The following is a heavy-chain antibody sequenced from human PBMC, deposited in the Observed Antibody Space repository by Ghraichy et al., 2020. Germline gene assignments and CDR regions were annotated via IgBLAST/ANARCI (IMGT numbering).Heavy chain of an antibody. D-gene: IGHD3-3*01. V-gene: IGHV3-30*18. Sequence: GGSLRLSCAASGFTFSSYGMHWVRQAPGKGLEWVAVISYDGSNKYYADSVKGRFTISRDNSKNTLYLQMNSLRAEDTAVYYCAKDLAFWSGYHYYYYGMDVWGKGTTVPGSS. J-gene: IGHJ6*04. CDR2: ISYDGSNK. CDR3: AKDLAFWSGYHYYYYGMDV. CDR1: GFTFSSYG.